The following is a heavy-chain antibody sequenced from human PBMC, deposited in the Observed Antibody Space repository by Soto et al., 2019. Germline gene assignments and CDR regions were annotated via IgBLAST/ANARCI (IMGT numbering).Heavy chain of an antibody. V-gene: IGHV2-5*02. CDR2: IYWDDDK. J-gene: IGHJ5*02. D-gene: IGHD3-10*01. Sequence: QITLKESGPTLVKPTQTLTLTCTFSGFSLSTSGVGVGWIRQPPGKALEWLALIYWDDDKGYSPSLKSRLTFTKDTSKNQVVLTMTNMDPVDTATYYCAHKALLWFGVRTGWFDPWGQGTLVTVSS. CDR1: GFSLSTSGVG. CDR3: AHKALLWFGVRTGWFDP.